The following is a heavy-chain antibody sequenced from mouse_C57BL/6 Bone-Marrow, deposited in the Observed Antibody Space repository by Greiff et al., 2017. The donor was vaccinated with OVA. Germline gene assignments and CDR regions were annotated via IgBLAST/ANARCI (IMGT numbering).Heavy chain of an antibody. V-gene: IGHV7-1*01. J-gene: IGHJ1*03. CDR2: SRNKANDYTT. CDR1: GFTFSDFY. Sequence: EVQLVDSGGGLVQSGRSLRLSCATSGFTFSDFYMEWVRQAPGKGLEWIAASRNKANDYTTEHNASVKGRFIVSRDTSQSILYLQMNALRAEDTAIYYCARDPYYYGSSYWYFDVWGTGTTVTVSS. D-gene: IGHD1-1*01. CDR3: ARDPYYYGSSYWYFDV.